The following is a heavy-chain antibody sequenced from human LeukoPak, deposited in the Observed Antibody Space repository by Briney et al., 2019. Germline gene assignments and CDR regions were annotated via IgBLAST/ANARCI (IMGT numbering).Heavy chain of an antibody. CDR2: ISYDGSNE. Sequence: PGGSLRLSCIASGFSFSNYGMHWVRQAPGKGLEWITVISYDGSNEYYADSVKGRFTISRDNSKITLYLQMNSPRAEDTAVYYCVKGYYDFDYWGQGTLVTVSS. CDR3: VKGYYDFDY. CDR1: GFSFSNYG. D-gene: IGHD3-3*01. V-gene: IGHV3-30*18. J-gene: IGHJ4*02.